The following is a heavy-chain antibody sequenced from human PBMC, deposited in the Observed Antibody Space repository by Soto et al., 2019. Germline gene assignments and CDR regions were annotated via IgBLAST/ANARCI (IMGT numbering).Heavy chain of an antibody. V-gene: IGHV3-74*01. CDR2: INSDGRST. Sequence: EVQLVESGGGLVQPGGSLRLSCAASAFTFSSYWMHWVRQAPGKGLVWVSRINSDGRSTTYADSVKGRFTISRDNAKNTLYLQMNSLRAEDTAVYYCARDPYGYRGYSDYCGQGTLVAVSS. CDR3: ARDPYGYRGYSDY. J-gene: IGHJ4*02. D-gene: IGHD5-18*01. CDR1: AFTFSSYW.